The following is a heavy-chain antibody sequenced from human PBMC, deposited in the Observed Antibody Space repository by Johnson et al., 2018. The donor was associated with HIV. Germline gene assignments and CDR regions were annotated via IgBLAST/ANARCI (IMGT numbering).Heavy chain of an antibody. J-gene: IGHJ3*02. V-gene: IGHV3-30*02. CDR2: IRYDGTNK. CDR1: GFTFSSYA. Sequence: QVQLVESGGGVVQPGRSLRLSCAASGFTFSSYAMHWVRQAPGKGLEWVAFIRYDGTNKYYADSVKGRFTISRDSSKNTLYLQMNSLRIEDTAVYYCAKARSLLDYGGFDAFDIWGQGTLVIVSS. D-gene: IGHD4-23*01. CDR3: AKARSLLDYGGFDAFDI.